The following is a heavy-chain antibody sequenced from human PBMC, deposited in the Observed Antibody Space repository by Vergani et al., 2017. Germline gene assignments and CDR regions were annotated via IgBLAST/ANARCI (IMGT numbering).Heavy chain of an antibody. CDR3: ARCILWFGEFTYFDY. CDR2: IYWNDDK. D-gene: IGHD3-10*01. J-gene: IGHJ4*02. V-gene: IGHV2-5*01. CDR1: GFSLSTSGVG. Sequence: QITLKESGPTLVKPTQTLTLTCTFSGFSLSTSGVGVGWIRQPPGKALEWLALIYWNDDKRYSPSLKSRLTITKDTSKNQVVLTMTNMDPVDTATYYCARCILWFGEFTYFDYWGQGTLVTVSS.